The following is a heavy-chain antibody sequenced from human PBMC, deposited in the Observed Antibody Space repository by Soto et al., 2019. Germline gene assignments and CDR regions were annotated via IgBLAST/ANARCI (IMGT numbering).Heavy chain of an antibody. V-gene: IGHV4-59*01. CDR3: ARVTLDLPKYCSGGSCYPDPYYFDY. J-gene: IGHJ4*02. CDR1: GGSISSYY. Sequence: SETLSLTCTVSGGSISSYYWSWIRQPPGKGLEGIGYSYYSGSTNYNPSLKSRVTISVDTSKNQFSLKLSSVTAADTAVYYCARVTLDLPKYCSGGSCYPDPYYFDYWGQGTLVTVSS. D-gene: IGHD2-15*01. CDR2: SYYSGST.